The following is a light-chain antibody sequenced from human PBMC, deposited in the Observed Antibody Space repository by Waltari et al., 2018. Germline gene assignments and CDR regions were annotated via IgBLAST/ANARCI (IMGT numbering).Light chain of an antibody. Sequence: WYQQKPGKAPRSLIYANSTWQGGTPSRFSGSGSGTDFTLTIDSLQPEDFATYYCQQYYTFPPTFGGGTKVEIK. J-gene: IGKJ4*01. V-gene: IGKV1-16*01. CDR3: QQYYTFPPT. CDR2: ANS.